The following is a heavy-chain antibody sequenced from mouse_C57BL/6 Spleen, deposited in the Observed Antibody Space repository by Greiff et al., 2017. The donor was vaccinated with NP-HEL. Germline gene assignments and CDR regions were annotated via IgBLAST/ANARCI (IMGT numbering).Heavy chain of an antibody. CDR2: ISSGGSYT. CDR1: GFTFSSYG. J-gene: IGHJ3*01. V-gene: IGHV5-6*01. Sequence: EVQVVESGGDLVKPGGSLKLSCAASGFTFSSYGMSWVRQTPDKRLEWVATISSGGSYTYYPDSVKGRFTISRDNAKNTLYLQMSSLKSEDTAMYYCARHKDYYGSLATFAYWGQGTLVTVSA. D-gene: IGHD1-1*01. CDR3: ARHKDYYGSLATFAY.